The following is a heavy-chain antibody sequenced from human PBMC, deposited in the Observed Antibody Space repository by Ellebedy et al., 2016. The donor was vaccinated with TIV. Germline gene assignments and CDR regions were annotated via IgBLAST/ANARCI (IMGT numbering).Heavy chain of an antibody. CDR3: ARKVGGSGSMGWFDP. Sequence: MPSETLSLTCGVSGGSIRSTHWWSWVRQPPGKGLEWLGEIYHTGGTNYNPSLKSRVTISVDKSKNQYSLKLNSVTAADSAVYYCARKVGGSGSMGWFDPWGQGTLVTVSS. J-gene: IGHJ5*02. V-gene: IGHV4-4*02. CDR2: IYHTGGT. D-gene: IGHD3-10*01. CDR1: GGSIRSTHW.